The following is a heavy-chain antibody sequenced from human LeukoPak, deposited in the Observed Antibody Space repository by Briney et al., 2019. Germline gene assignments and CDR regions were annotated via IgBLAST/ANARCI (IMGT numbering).Heavy chain of an antibody. CDR1: GYTFTSYD. Sequence: GASVKVSCKASGYTFTSYDINWVRQATGQGLEWMGWMNPNSGNTGYAQKFQGRVTITRNTSISTAYMELSSLRSEDTAVYYCARGNVLGYYGSGSYRYWGQGTLVTVSS. J-gene: IGHJ4*02. V-gene: IGHV1-8*03. CDR2: MNPNSGNT. CDR3: ARGNVLGYYGSGSYRY. D-gene: IGHD3-10*01.